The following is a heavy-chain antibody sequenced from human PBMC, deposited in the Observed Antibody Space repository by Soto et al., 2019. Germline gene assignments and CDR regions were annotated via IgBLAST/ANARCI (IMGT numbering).Heavy chain of an antibody. V-gene: IGHV4-59*12. CDR2: IYYSGST. CDR1: GWSISSYY. D-gene: IGHD3-22*01. Sequence: PSETLSLTCTVSGWSISSYYWSWIRQPPGKGLEWIGYIYYSGSTYYNPSLKSRVTISVDTSKNQFSLKLSSVTAADTAVYYCARDRNYYDSSGYFGDAFDIWGQGTMVTVSS. CDR3: ARDRNYYDSSGYFGDAFDI. J-gene: IGHJ3*02.